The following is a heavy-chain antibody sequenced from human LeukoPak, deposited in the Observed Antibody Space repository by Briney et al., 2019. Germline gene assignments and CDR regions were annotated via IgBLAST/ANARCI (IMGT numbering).Heavy chain of an antibody. V-gene: IGHV4-34*01. CDR2: INHSGST. CDR3: ARGGRGARGCIAARPSHFDY. D-gene: IGHD6-6*01. Sequence: PSETLSLTCAVYGGSFSGYYWSWIRQPPGKGLERIGEINHSGSTNYNPSLKSRVTISVDTSKNQFSLKLSSVTAADTAVYYCARGGRGARGCIAARPSHFDYWGQGTLVTVSP. J-gene: IGHJ4*02. CDR1: GGSFSGYY.